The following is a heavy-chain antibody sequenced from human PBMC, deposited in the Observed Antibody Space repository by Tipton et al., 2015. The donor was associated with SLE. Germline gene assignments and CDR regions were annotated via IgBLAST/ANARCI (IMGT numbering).Heavy chain of an antibody. CDR2: ISGSGGST. D-gene: IGHD6-13*01. CDR3: ARDRDKVIAAAWGAFDI. CDR1: GFTFSSYA. Sequence: GSLRLSCAASGFTFSSYAMSWVRQAPGKGLEWVSAISGSGGSTYYADSVKGRFTISRDNSKNTLYLQMNSLRAEDTAVYYCARDRDKVIAAAWGAFDIWGQGTMVTVSS. V-gene: IGHV3-23*01. J-gene: IGHJ3*02.